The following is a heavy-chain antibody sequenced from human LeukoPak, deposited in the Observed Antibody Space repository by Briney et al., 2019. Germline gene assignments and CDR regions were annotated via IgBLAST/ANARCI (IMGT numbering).Heavy chain of an antibody. J-gene: IGHJ4*02. CDR2: FDPEDGET. D-gene: IGHD6-13*01. V-gene: IGHV1-24*01. CDR1: GYTLTELS. CDR3: ASSPLGSSWYLPDY. Sequence: ASVKVSCKVSGYTLTELSMHWVRQAPGKGLEWMGGFDPEDGETIYAQKFQGRVTMTEDTSTDTAYMELSSLRSEDTAVYYCASSPLGSSWYLPDYWGQGTLVTVSS.